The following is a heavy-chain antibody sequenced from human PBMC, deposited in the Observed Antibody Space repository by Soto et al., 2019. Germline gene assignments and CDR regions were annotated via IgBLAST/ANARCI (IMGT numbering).Heavy chain of an antibody. CDR3: ARRGREYSSSPLQFDP. Sequence: RESLKISCKGSGYSFTSYWIGWVRQMPGKGLEWMGIIYPGDSDTRYSPSFQGQVIISADKSISTAYLQWSSLKASDTAMYYCARRGREYSSSPLQFDPWGQGTLVTVSS. J-gene: IGHJ5*02. V-gene: IGHV5-51*01. D-gene: IGHD6-6*01. CDR1: GYSFTSYW. CDR2: IYPGDSDT.